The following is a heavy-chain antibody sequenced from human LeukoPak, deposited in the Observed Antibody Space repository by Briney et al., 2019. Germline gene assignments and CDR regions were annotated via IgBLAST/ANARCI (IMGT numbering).Heavy chain of an antibody. CDR3: ARDLVSGDYTYAFDI. CDR2: IIPIFGTA. D-gene: IGHD4-11*01. J-gene: IGHJ3*02. Sequence: GASVKVSCKASGGTFSSYAISWVRQAPGQGLEWMGGIIPIFGTANYAQKFQGRVTITADQSTSTAYMELSSLRSEDTAMYYCARDLVSGDYTYAFDIWGQGTMVTVSS. CDR1: GGTFSSYA. V-gene: IGHV1-69*13.